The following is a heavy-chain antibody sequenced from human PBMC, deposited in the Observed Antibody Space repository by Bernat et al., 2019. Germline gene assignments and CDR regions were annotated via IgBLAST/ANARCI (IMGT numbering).Heavy chain of an antibody. D-gene: IGHD5-24*01. CDR1: GFTVSSTY. Sequence: EVQLVESGGGLIQPGGSLRLFCAASGFTVSSTYMSWVRQAPGKGLEWVSVIYSDGRTYYADSVKGPFTISRNNAKITLYIQMTGLRAEYTAVYYCLRRSTRDYWGQGTLVTVSS. CDR3: LRRSTRDY. CDR2: IYSDGRT. V-gene: IGHV3-53*01. J-gene: IGHJ4*02.